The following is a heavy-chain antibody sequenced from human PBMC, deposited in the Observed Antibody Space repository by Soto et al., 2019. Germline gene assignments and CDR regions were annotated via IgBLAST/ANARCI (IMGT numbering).Heavy chain of an antibody. D-gene: IGHD2-15*01. J-gene: IGHJ6*02. V-gene: IGHV3-15*07. CDR1: GFTFSKAW. Sequence: EVQLVESGGGLVKPGGSLRLSCAASGFTFSKAWLNWVRQAPGKGLEWVGRIKSKTDGGTADYAAPVKGRFTISRDDSKNTLYLQMDSLITEDTAVYYCTTQNCSGGSCYSGYYYYGLDVWGQGTTVSVSS. CDR2: IKSKTDGGTA. CDR3: TTQNCSGGSCYSGYYYYGLDV.